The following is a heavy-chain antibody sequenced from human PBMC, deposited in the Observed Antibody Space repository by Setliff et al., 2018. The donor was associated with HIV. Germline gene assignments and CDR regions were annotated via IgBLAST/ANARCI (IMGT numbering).Heavy chain of an antibody. V-gene: IGHV4-61*02. D-gene: IGHD3-9*01. CDR2: VHISGSV. Sequence: PSETLSLTCTVSGGSVSRSDYYWSWIRQPAGGGLEWIGRVHISGSVNYNPSLRSRVSISIDTSKNQCSLKLTSVTAADTAVYYCARGHDNKYYYFYYMDVWGKGTKVTVSS. J-gene: IGHJ6*03. CDR1: GGSVSRSDYY. CDR3: ARGHDNKYYYFYYMDV.